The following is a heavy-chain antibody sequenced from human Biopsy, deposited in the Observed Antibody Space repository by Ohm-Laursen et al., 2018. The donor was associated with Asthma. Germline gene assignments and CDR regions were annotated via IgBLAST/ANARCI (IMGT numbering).Heavy chain of an antibody. CDR3: ARDVMEWYLPAFDF. J-gene: IGHJ4*02. CDR2: GGSYYDGGLK. D-gene: IGHD3-3*01. Sequence: SPRLSCAASGFTFRSYAMHWVRQAPGKGLEWVAVGGSYYDGGLKYYADSVNGRFTVSRDDSKNTLYLQMNSLRPDDQAVYYCARDVMEWYLPAFDFWGQGTLVTVSS. V-gene: IGHV3-30-3*01. CDR1: GFTFRSYA.